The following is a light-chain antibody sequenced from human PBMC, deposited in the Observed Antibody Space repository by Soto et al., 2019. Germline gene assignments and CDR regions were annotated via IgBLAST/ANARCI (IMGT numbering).Light chain of an antibody. V-gene: IGLV8-61*01. CDR2: NTD. J-gene: IGLJ3*02. CDR1: SGSVSTTYH. Sequence: QTVVTQEPSFSVAPGRTVTFTCGLSSGSVSTTYHPSWYQQTPGQAPRTLIYNTDIRSSGVPDRFSGSILGNTAALTITGAQAHDESHYYCALYMGSGIWVFGGGTKLPVL. CDR3: ALYMGSGIWV.